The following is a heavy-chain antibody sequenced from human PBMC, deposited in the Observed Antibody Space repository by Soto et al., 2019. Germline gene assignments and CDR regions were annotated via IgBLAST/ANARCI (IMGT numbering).Heavy chain of an antibody. CDR2: IRTKAYDGTT. D-gene: IGHD2-15*01. Sequence: EVQLVESGGGLPQPGRSLRLSCTASGFTFADYAVTWFRQAPGKGLEWIGFIRTKAYDGTTEYAASVKGRFTISRDDSKSIAYLQVNSLKTEDTAVYYCTRSGRVVFDYWGQGTLVAVSS. J-gene: IGHJ4*02. CDR3: TRSGRVVFDY. CDR1: GFTFADYA. V-gene: IGHV3-49*03.